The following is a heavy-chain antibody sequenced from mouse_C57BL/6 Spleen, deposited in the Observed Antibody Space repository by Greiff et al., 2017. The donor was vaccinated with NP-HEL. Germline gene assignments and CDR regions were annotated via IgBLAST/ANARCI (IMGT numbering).Heavy chain of an antibody. CDR3: ARGYYGSSYRLYYFDY. CDR2: IDPSDSYT. D-gene: IGHD1-1*01. J-gene: IGHJ2*01. Sequence: VQLQQPGAELVKPGASVKLSCKASGYTFTSYWMQWVKQRPGQGLEWIGEIDPSDSYTNYNQKFKGKATLTVDTSSSTAYMQLSSLTSEDSAVYYCARGYYGSSYRLYYFDYWGQGTTLTVSS. CDR1: GYTFTSYW. V-gene: IGHV1-50*01.